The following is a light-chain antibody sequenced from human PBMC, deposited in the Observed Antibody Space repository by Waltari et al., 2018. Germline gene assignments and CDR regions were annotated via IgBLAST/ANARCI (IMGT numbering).Light chain of an antibody. Sequence: QSVVTQPPSASGTPGQGVTISCSGSSSNIGSNTVSWYQEVPGTAPKLLIYTDSQRPAWCPERFTGSKSGTSASLAIRGLQSDDEADYYCATWDDSLSAWVFGGGTKLTVL. CDR2: TDS. CDR1: SSNIGSNT. CDR3: ATWDDSLSAWV. J-gene: IGLJ3*02. V-gene: IGLV1-44*01.